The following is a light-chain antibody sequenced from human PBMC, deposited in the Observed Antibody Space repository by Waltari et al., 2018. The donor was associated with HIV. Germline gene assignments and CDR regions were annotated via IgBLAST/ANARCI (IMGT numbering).Light chain of an antibody. CDR1: SSDVGGYNY. J-gene: IGLJ2*01. CDR3: CSYADNYPVV. V-gene: IGLV2-11*01. CDR2: DVN. Sequence: QSALTQPRSVSGSPGQSVTISCTGTSSDVGGYNYVSWYQHHPGKAPKFMIYDVNKRPSGVPDRFSGSTSGNTASLTISGLQAEDEADYYCCSYADNYPVVFGGGTKLTVL.